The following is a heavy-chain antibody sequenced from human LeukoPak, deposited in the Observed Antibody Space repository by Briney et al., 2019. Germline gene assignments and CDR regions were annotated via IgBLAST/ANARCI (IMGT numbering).Heavy chain of an antibody. J-gene: IGHJ6*02. CDR3: ARDLGYCSGGSCYGHYYYGMDV. V-gene: IGHV1-8*01. Sequence: ASVKVSCKASGYTFTSYDINWVRQATGQGLEWMGWMNPNSGNTGYAQKFQGRVTMTRNTSISTAYMELSSLRSEDTAVYYCARDLGYCSGGSCYGHYYYGMDVWGQGTTVTVSS. D-gene: IGHD2-15*01. CDR1: GYTFTSYD. CDR2: MNPNSGNT.